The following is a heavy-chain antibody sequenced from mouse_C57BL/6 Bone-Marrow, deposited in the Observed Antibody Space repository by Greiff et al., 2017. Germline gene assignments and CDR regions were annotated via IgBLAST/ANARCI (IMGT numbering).Heavy chain of an antibody. CDR3: VRRRFPYYIDY. CDR1: GYTFTSHW. Sequence: QVQLQQSGAELVLPGASVKLSCRASGYTFTSHWMHWVKQRPGQGLEWIGEIDPSGSYTNYNQTFKGKSTLTVDKSSSPAYMQLSSLAAEDSAIYYCVRRRFPYYIDYWGQGTTLTVSS. J-gene: IGHJ2*01. CDR2: IDPSGSYT. V-gene: IGHV1-69*01.